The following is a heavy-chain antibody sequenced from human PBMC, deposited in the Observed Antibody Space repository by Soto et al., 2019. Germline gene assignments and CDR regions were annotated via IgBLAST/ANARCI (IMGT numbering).Heavy chain of an antibody. V-gene: IGHV1-18*01. Sequence: ASVKVSCKASGYTFTSYGISWVRQAPGQGLEWMGWISAYNGNTNYAQKLQGRVTMTTDTSTSTAYMELRSLRSDDTAVYYCARERSWDGDYVSYLLRGYYYYGMDVWGQGTTVTVSS. CDR1: GYTFTSYG. J-gene: IGHJ6*02. CDR3: ARERSWDGDYVSYLLRGYYYYGMDV. CDR2: ISAYNGNT. D-gene: IGHD4-17*01.